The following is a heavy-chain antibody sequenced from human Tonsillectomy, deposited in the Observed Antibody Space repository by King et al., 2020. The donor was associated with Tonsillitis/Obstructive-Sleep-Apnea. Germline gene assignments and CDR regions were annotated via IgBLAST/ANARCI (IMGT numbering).Heavy chain of an antibody. Sequence: QLVQSGAEVKKPGASVKVSCKASGYTLTSDGISWVRQAPGQGLEWMGWISADNGNTNDAQKLQGRGTMTTDTSTSTAYRERRSLRSDDTAVYFCARDQLALGFIEYSSSFSPAYLGQGPLVTVSS. J-gene: IGHJ4*02. CDR3: ARDQLALGFIEYSSSFSPAY. CDR2: ISADNGNT. D-gene: IGHD6-6*01. CDR1: GYTLTSDG. V-gene: IGHV1-18*01.